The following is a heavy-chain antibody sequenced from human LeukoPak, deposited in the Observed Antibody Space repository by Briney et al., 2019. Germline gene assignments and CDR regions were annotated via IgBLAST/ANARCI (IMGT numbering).Heavy chain of an antibody. CDR1: GDSISSSY. CDR3: ARGGQLNWFDP. CDR2: ISYSGST. Sequence: PSETLSLTCTVSGDSISSSYWSWIRQPPGKGLEWIGYISYSGSTSSNPSLRSRVTISVDTSKNQFSLRLTSVTAADTAKYYCARGGQLNWFDPWGQGTLVTVSS. J-gene: IGHJ5*02. D-gene: IGHD5-18*01. V-gene: IGHV4-59*01.